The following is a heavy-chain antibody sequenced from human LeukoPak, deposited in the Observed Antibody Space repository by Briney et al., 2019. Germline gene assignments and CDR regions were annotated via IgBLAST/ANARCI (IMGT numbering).Heavy chain of an antibody. J-gene: IGHJ6*02. CDR2: INPNSGGT. CDR1: GYTFTDYY. D-gene: IGHD3-10*01. Sequence: VASVKVSCKASGYTFTDYYMHWVRQAPGQGLEWMGWINPNSGGTNYAQKFQGRVTMTRDTSISTAYMELSRLRSDDTAVYYCARDLRKEVVRGVIMGYYYGMDVWGQGTTVTVSS. CDR3: ARDLRKEVVRGVIMGYYYGMDV. V-gene: IGHV1-2*02.